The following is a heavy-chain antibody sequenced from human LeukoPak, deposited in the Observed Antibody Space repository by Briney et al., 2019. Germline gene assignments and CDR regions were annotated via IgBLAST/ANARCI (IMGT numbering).Heavy chain of an antibody. V-gene: IGHV3-30*04. D-gene: IGHD3-10*01. CDR3: VRDGDTAIRGVNFDY. CDR2: MSYDEKTK. CDR1: GFSLTTYA. J-gene: IGHJ4*02. Sequence: PGGSLRLSCAASGFSLTTYAIHWVRQAPGKGLEWLAVMSYDEKTKFYADSVMGRFTISRDTSHNILYLQMTGLRVEDTAVYHCVRDGDTAIRGVNFDYWGQGTLVTVSS.